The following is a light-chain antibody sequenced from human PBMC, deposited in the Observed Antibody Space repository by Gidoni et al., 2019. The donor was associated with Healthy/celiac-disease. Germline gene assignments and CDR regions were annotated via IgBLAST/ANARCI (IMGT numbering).Light chain of an antibody. CDR3: QQSYTTPLT. Sequence: DLQMTPSPSSLSASVGDRVTITCRASQSISSYLNWYQQKPGQAPKLLIYAASGLQSGVPSRFSGSGSGTHFTLTISSLQPEDFATYYCQQSYTTPLTFGGGTKVEIK. CDR2: AAS. V-gene: IGKV1-39*01. CDR1: QSISSY. J-gene: IGKJ4*01.